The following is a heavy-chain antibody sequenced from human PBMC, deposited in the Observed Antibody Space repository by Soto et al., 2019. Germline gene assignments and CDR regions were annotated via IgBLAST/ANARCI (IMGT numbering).Heavy chain of an antibody. D-gene: IGHD5-18*01. CDR3: ARDQLGYSYGSFDY. J-gene: IGHJ4*02. V-gene: IGHV3-66*01. CDR2: IYSGGST. Sequence: GVSLRLSCAAAGFNISSNYMSWVRPAPGKGLEWVSVIYSGGSTYYADSVKGRFNISRDNSKNTLYLQMNSLRAEDTAVYYCARDQLGYSYGSFDYWGQGTLVTVSS. CDR1: GFNISSNY.